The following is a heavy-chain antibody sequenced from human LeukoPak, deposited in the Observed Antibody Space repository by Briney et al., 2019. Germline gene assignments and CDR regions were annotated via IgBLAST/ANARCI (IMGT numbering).Heavy chain of an antibody. J-gene: IGHJ4*02. Sequence: PSETLSLTCAVYGGSFSGYYWSWIRQPPGKGLEWIASIYYSGSTYYNPSLKSRVTISVDTSKNQFSLKLSSVTAADTAVYYCASPEDYDSSGYYFRFDYWGQGTLVTVSS. CDR3: ASPEDYDSSGYYFRFDY. D-gene: IGHD3-22*01. CDR2: IYYSGST. CDR1: GGSFSGYY. V-gene: IGHV4-34*01.